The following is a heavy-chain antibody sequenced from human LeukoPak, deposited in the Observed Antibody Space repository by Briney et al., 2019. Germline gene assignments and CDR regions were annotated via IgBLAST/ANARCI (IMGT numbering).Heavy chain of an antibody. Sequence: SETLSLTCTVSGGSISSSSYYWGWIRQPPGKGLEWIGSIYYSGSTYYNPSLKSRVTISVDTSKNQFSLKLSSVTAADTAVYYCARGSKAAAGTGNWFDPWGQGTLVTVSS. J-gene: IGHJ5*02. CDR3: ARGSKAAAGTGNWFDP. CDR1: GGSISSSSYY. CDR2: IYYSGST. V-gene: IGHV4-39*01. D-gene: IGHD6-13*01.